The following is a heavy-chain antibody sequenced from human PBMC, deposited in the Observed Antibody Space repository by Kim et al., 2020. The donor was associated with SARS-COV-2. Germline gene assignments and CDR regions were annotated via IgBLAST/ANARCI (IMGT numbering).Heavy chain of an antibody. V-gene: IGHV3-33*01. Sequence: GGSLRLSCAASGFTFSSYGMHWVRQAPGKGLEWVAVIWYDGSNKYYADSVKGRFTISRDNSKNTLYLQMNSLRAEDTAVYYCATWRQQLDYYFDYWGQGTLVTVSS. CDR1: GFTFSSYG. J-gene: IGHJ4*02. CDR3: ATWRQQLDYYFDY. CDR2: IWYDGSNK. D-gene: IGHD6-13*01.